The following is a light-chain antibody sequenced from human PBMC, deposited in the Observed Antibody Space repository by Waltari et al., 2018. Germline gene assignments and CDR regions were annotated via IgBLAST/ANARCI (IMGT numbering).Light chain of an antibody. CDR3: AAWDDSLKTVI. Sequence: QSVLTQPPSASGTPGQRVTISCSGSSSNIGSNTVNWYPQLPGTAPKLRIYSNNQRPSGGPGRCSGSKAGTSASLAISGLQYEDEADYYCAAWDDSLKTVIFGGGTKLTVL. V-gene: IGLV1-44*01. CDR1: SSNIGSNT. J-gene: IGLJ2*01. CDR2: SNN.